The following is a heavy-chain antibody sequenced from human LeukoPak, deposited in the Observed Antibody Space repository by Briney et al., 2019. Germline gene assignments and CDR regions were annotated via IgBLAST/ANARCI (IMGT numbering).Heavy chain of an antibody. Sequence: SQTLSLTCTVSAGSISSGDYYWRWLRQPPGKGLEWIADSYYSGSTYYNPSLKSRVTISVDTSKNQCSLKLSSVTAADTAVYYCARGPTHYYGSGSYNYWGQGTLVTVSS. D-gene: IGHD3-10*01. J-gene: IGHJ4*02. V-gene: IGHV4-30-4*01. CDR3: ARGPTHYYGSGSYNY. CDR2: SYYSGST. CDR1: AGSISSGDYY.